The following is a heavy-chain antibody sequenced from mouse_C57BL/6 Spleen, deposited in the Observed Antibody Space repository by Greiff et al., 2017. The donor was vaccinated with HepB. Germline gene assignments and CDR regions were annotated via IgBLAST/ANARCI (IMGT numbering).Heavy chain of an antibody. CDR1: GFTFTDYY. J-gene: IGHJ1*03. Sequence: EVQRVESGGGLVQPGGSLSLSCAASGFTFTDYYMSGVRQPPGKALEWLGFIRNKANGYTTEYSASVKGRFTISRDNSQSILYLQMNALRAEDSATYYCARSWYFDVWGTGTTVTVSS. CDR3: ARSWYFDV. V-gene: IGHV7-3*01. CDR2: IRNKANGYTT.